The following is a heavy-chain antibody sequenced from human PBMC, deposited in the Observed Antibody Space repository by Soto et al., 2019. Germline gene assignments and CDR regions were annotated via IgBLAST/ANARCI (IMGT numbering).Heavy chain of an antibody. V-gene: IGHV1-2*04. CDR2: INPNSGGT. D-gene: IGHD5-12*01. Sequence: ASVKVSCKASGYTFTGYYMHWVRQAPGQGLEWMGWINPNSGGTNYAQKFQGWVTMTRDTSISTAYMELSRLRSDDTAVYYCARGIIIVATIPYGMDVWGQGTTVTVSS. J-gene: IGHJ6*02. CDR1: GYTFTGYY. CDR3: ARGIIIVATIPYGMDV.